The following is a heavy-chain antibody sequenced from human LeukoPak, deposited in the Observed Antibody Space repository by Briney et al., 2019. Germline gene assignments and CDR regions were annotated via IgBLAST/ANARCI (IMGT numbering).Heavy chain of an antibody. CDR3: AKDLHWGFDY. D-gene: IGHD7-27*01. CDR1: GFTFSSYN. Sequence: GGSLRLSRAASGFTFSSYNMNWVRQAPGKGLEWVSALSGNGLKTYYADSVKGRFTISRDNFENTLYLQMNSLRADDTAIYYCAKDLHWGFDYWGQGTLVTVSS. CDR2: LSGNGLKT. J-gene: IGHJ4*02. V-gene: IGHV3-23*01.